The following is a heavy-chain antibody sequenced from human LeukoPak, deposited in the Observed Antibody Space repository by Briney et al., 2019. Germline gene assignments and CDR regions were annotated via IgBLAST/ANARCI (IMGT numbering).Heavy chain of an antibody. CDR1: GFPFNNYG. CDR2: IWYDGSKK. D-gene: IGHD3-16*01. V-gene: IGHV3-33*01. Sequence: GGSLTLSCAASGFPFNNYGIHWVRQAPGKGLEWVAVIWYDGSKKYYADSVQGRFTISRDNSKNTVYLQMNSLRAEDTAVYYCARDYDHYFDYWGQGNLVTVS. CDR3: ARDYDHYFDY. J-gene: IGHJ4*02.